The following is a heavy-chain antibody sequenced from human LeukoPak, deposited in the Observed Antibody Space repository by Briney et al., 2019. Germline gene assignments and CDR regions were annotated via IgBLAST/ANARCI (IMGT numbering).Heavy chain of an antibody. D-gene: IGHD2-8*02. CDR2: TYYRSKWYT. J-gene: IGHJ4*02. CDR1: GDSVSSNSTA. CDR3: ARGPGGRFDS. V-gene: IGHV6-1*01. Sequence: SQTLSLTCAISGDSVSSNSTAWNWIRLSPSRGLEWLGRTYYRSKWYTDYAVSVKNRITINPDTSKNQFSLQLNSVTPEDTAVYYCARGPGGRFDSWGQGTLVTVSS.